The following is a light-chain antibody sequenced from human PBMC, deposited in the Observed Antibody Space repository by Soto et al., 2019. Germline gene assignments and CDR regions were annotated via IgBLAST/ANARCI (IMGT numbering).Light chain of an antibody. J-gene: IGKJ1*01. Sequence: EIVMTQSPATLSVSPGEIATLYFSASQSIRSNLAWYQQKPGQAPRLLIFGASTRATGIPDRFSGSGSGTHFTLTISSLQSEDFAVYHCQQYNNWPQTFGQGTKVDI. CDR2: GAS. V-gene: IGKV3-15*01. CDR1: QSIRSN. CDR3: QQYNNWPQT.